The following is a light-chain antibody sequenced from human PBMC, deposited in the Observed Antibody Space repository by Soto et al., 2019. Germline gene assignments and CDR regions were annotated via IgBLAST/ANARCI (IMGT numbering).Light chain of an antibody. J-gene: IGKJ5*01. CDR3: QQYNNWPST. V-gene: IGKV3-15*01. CDR1: QSVSSN. Sequence: EIVMRQSPTTPSLSPGERATLSCRASQSVSSNLAWYQQKPGQAPRLLIYGASTRATGIPARFSGSGSGTEFTLTISSLQSEDFAVYYCQQYNNWPSTFGQGTRLEI. CDR2: GAS.